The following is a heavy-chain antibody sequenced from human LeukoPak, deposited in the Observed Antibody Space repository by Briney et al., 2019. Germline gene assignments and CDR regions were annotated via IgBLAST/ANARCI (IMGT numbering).Heavy chain of an antibody. D-gene: IGHD1-26*01. V-gene: IGHV3-21*01. CDR3: ARLAGAGSSGFDY. J-gene: IGHJ4*02. Sequence: PGGSLRLSCAASGFTFSTYSMNWLRLAPGKGLEWVSSISSSSSYMKYAESVRGRFTISRDNAKNSLYLHMSSLRAEDTAVYYCARLAGAGSSGFDYWGQGTLVTVSS. CDR2: ISSSSSYM. CDR1: GFTFSTYS.